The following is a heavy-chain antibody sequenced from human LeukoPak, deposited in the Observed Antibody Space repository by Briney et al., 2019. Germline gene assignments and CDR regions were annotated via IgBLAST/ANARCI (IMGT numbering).Heavy chain of an antibody. D-gene: IGHD1/OR15-1a*01. J-gene: IGHJ5*02. CDR1: GASFNDYY. CDR2: VNHSGSA. Sequence: PSETLSFTCAVYGASFNDYYWSWIRHSPTKGLEWIGEVNHSGSAKYNPSLKSRVTISADKSKNQFFLRLSPVAAADSGVYYCARERASNNHDNWFDPWGQGTLVTVSS. V-gene: IGHV4-34*01. CDR3: ARERASNNHDNWFDP.